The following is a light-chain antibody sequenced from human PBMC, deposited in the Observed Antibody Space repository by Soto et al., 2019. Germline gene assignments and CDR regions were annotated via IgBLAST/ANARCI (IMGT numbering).Light chain of an antibody. Sequence: EVVLTQSPATLSLSPGERATLSCGASQSLTNNYLAWYQQKPGLAPRLLIHDASRRATGIPDRFSGSGSETDFTLTISRLEPEDFAVYYCQQYDNSPVTFGGGTKVEI. CDR2: DAS. J-gene: IGKJ4*01. CDR1: QSLTNNY. CDR3: QQYDNSPVT. V-gene: IGKV3D-20*01.